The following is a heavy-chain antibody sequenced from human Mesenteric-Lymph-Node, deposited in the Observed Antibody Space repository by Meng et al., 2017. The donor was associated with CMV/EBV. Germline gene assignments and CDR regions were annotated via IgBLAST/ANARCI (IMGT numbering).Heavy chain of an antibody. J-gene: IGHJ4*02. CDR1: GFTVSSNY. CDR2: IYSGGST. V-gene: IGHV3-53*01. CDR3: AKGKSGYYFDY. Sequence: GGSLRLSCAASGFTVSSNYMSWVRQAPGKGLEWVSVIYSGGSTYYADSVKGRFTISRDNSKNTLYLQMHSLRAEDTAVYYCAKGKSGYYFDYWGQGTLVTVSS.